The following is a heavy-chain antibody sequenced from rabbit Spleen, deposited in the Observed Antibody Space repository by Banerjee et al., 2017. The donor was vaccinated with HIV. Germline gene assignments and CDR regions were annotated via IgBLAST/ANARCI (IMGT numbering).Heavy chain of an antibody. CDR2: IDAGTSGST. J-gene: IGHJ6*01. D-gene: IGHD3-1*01. CDR3: TRGPNYGDGMDL. V-gene: IGHV1S45*01. CDR1: GFSFSSSYW. Sequence: EESGGDLVKPEGSLTLTCTASGFSFSSSYWICWVRQAPGKGLDWIACIDAGTSGSTYYASWARGRFTISKTSSTTVTLQMTSLTAADTATYFCTRGPNYGDGMDLWGQGTLVTVS.